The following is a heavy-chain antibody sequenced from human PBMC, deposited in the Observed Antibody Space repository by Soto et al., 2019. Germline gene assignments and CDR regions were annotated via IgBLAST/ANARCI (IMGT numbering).Heavy chain of an antibody. J-gene: IGHJ6*02. CDR1: GGSFSGYY. CDR3: ARVSGAVAGTNYYYYGMDV. CDR2: INHSGST. Sequence: SETLSLTCAVYGGSFSGYYWSWIRQPPGKGLEWIGEINHSGSTNYNPSLKSRVTISVDTSKNQFSLKLNSVTAADTAVYYCARVSGAVAGTNYYYYGMDVWGQGTTVT. D-gene: IGHD6-19*01. V-gene: IGHV4-34*01.